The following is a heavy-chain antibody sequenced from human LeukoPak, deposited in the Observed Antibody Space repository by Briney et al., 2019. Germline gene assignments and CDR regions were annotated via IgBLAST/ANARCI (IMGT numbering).Heavy chain of an antibody. CDR3: ARPDDSESFYRANHY. Sequence: GGSLRFSCAASGFSFNSYPMHWVRQAPGKGLEWVAVISNDGNNKYYADSVKGRFTISRDNSNNTLSLQMNGLRVEDTAVYYCARPDDSESFYRANHYWGRGTLVTVS. CDR2: ISNDGNNK. CDR1: GFSFNSYP. D-gene: IGHD3-10*01. V-gene: IGHV3-30*04. J-gene: IGHJ4*02.